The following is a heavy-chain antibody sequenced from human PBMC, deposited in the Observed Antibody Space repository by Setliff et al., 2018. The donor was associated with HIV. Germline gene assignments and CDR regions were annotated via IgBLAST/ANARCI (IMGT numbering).Heavy chain of an antibody. CDR2: IKNDGTEK. V-gene: IGHV3-7*03. D-gene: IGHD6-13*01. Sequence: PGESLKISCVASGSSFSNFGFHWVRQAPGKGLEWVANIKNDGTEKFYADSVKGRFTVSRDNVDNSISLQLSNLTAEDTALYYCAREPSIAASDTFGWFDPWGLGTLVTVSS. CDR1: GSSFSNFG. CDR3: AREPSIAASDTFGWFDP. J-gene: IGHJ5*02.